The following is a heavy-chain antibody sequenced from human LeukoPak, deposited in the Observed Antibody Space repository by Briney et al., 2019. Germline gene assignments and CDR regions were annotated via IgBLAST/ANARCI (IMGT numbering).Heavy chain of an antibody. CDR2: IVVGSGNT. CDR1: GFTFTSSA. J-gene: IGHJ3*02. Sequence: SVKVSCKASGFTFTSSAMQWVRHARGQRLECIGWIVVGSGNTNYAQKFQQRVTITREMSTSTAYMELSSLRSEDTAVYYCAAGQDAFDIWGQGTMVTVSS. V-gene: IGHV1-58*02. CDR3: AAGQDAFDI.